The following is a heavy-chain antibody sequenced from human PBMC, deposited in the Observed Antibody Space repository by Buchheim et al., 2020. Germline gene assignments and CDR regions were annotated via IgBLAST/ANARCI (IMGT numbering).Heavy chain of an antibody. D-gene: IGHD3-3*01. Sequence: QVQLVESGGGVVQPGRSLRLSCAASGFTFSSYAMHWVRQAPGTGLEWVAVISYDGSNKYYADPVKGRFTISRDNSKNTLYLQMNSLRAEGTAVFYCVREGGLEWPPNDQFYAMDVWGQGTT. CDR2: ISYDGSNK. CDR3: VREGGLEWPPNDQFYAMDV. J-gene: IGHJ6*02. CDR1: GFTFSSYA. V-gene: IGHV3-30*04.